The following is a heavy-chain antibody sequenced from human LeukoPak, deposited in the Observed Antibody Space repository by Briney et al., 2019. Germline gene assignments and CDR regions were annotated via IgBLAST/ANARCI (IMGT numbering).Heavy chain of an antibody. D-gene: IGHD6-13*01. CDR2: ISSNGGST. V-gene: IGHV3-64*01. CDR1: GFTFSSYA. J-gene: IGHJ4*02. CDR3: ARDLGYSSSWYSNDFDY. Sequence: GGSLRLSCAASGFTFSSYAMHWVRQAPGKGLEYVSAISSNGGSTYYANSVKGRFTISRDNSKNTLYLQMGSLRAEDMAVYYCARDLGYSSSWYSNDFDYWGQGTLVTVSS.